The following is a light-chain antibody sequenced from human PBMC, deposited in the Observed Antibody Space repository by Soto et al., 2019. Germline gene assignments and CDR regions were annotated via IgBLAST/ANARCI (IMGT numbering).Light chain of an antibody. Sequence: EIVMTQSPATLSVSPGERVTLSCRTSESIRSSSLAWYQQKPGQAPGLLIYGASTRATGIPARFSGSGSGTEFTLTISSLQSEDFAFYFCQQYSSWVWTFGQGTKVEIK. CDR3: QQYSSWVWT. CDR2: GAS. CDR1: ESIRSSS. V-gene: IGKV3-15*01. J-gene: IGKJ1*01.